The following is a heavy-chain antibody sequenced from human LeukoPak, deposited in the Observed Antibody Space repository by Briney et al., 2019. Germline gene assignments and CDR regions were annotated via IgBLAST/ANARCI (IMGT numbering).Heavy chain of an antibody. CDR3: ARDLGYYDSSGYYYVDY. CDR2: ISHSGST. CDR1: GGSISSTNW. D-gene: IGHD3-22*01. J-gene: IGHJ4*02. Sequence: SETLSLTCAVSGGSISSTNWWSWVRQPPGKGLEWIGEISHSGSTNYSPSLKSRVTISVDKSKNQFSLRLSSVTAADTAVYYCARDLGYYDSSGYYYVDYWGQGTLVTVSS. V-gene: IGHV4-4*02.